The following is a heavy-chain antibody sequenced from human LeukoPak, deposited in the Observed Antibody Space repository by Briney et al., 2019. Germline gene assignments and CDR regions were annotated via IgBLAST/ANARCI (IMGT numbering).Heavy chain of an antibody. Sequence: SETLSLTCAVYGGSFSGYYWSWIRQPPGKGLEWIGEINHSGSTNYNPSLKSRVTISVDTSKNQFSLKLSSVTAADTAVYYCARLWHSGSYYFLSVGANWFDPWGQGTLVTVSS. CDR1: GGSFSGYY. D-gene: IGHD1-26*01. CDR2: INHSGST. CDR3: ARLWHSGSYYFLSVGANWFDP. V-gene: IGHV4-34*01. J-gene: IGHJ5*02.